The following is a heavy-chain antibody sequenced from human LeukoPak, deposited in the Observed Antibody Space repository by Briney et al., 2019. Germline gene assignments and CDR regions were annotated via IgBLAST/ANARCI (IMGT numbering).Heavy chain of an antibody. CDR3: ASSPGAAAGTEYDWYFDL. D-gene: IGHD6-13*01. J-gene: IGHJ2*01. Sequence: SEXXXLXXXVSXGSIXXXSYYXXXXXXXXXXXXXXXXXXYYSGSTYYNPSLKSRVTISVDTSKNQFSLKLSSVTAADTAVYYCASSPGAAAGTEYDWYFDLWGRGTLVTVSS. V-gene: IGHV4-39*07. CDR1: XGSIXXXSYY. CDR2: XYYSGST.